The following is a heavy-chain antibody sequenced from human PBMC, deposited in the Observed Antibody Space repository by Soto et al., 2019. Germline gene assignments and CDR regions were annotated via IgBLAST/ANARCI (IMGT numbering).Heavy chain of an antibody. Sequence: PGGSLRLSCAASGFTFSDYYMSWIRQAPGKGLEWVSYISSSGSTIYYADSVKGRFTISRDNAKNSLYLQMNSLRAEDTAVYYCARVAATQRYYYGMDAWGQGTTVTVSS. CDR2: ISSSGSTI. CDR3: ARVAATQRYYYGMDA. J-gene: IGHJ6*02. CDR1: GFTFSDYY. V-gene: IGHV3-11*01. D-gene: IGHD2-15*01.